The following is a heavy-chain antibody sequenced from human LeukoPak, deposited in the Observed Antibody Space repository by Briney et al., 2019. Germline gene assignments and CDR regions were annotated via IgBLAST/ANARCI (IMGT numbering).Heavy chain of an antibody. CDR3: ARDPRWLQSYYYYGMDV. D-gene: IGHD5-24*01. V-gene: IGHV1-18*01. CDR1: GYTFTSYG. J-gene: IGHJ6*02. Sequence: ASVKVSCKASGYTFTSYGISWVRQAPGQGLEWMGWISAYNGNTNYAQKLQGRVTMTTDTSTSTAYMELRSLRSDDTAVYYCARDPRWLQSYYYYGMDVWGQGTTVTVSS. CDR2: ISAYNGNT.